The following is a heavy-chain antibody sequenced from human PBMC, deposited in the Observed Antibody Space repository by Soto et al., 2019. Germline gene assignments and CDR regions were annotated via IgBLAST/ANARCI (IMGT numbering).Heavy chain of an antibody. CDR1: GYTFSNYG. Sequence: ASVKVSCKTSGYTFSNYGINWVRQAPGQGLEWMGWISAYNGNTNFAQKLQGRVTMTTDTSTSTAYMELRSLRSDDTAVYYCARVLPPFDPWGQGTLVTVSS. V-gene: IGHV1-18*01. J-gene: IGHJ5*02. CDR2: ISAYNGNT. CDR3: ARVLPPFDP.